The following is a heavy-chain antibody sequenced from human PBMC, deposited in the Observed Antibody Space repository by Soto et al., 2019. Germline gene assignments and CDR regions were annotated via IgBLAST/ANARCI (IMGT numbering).Heavy chain of an antibody. CDR3: AKRKNYYDSSGYFNQFDY. CDR2: ISGSGGST. Sequence: GSLRLSCTASGFTFSSYAMSWVRQAPGKGLEWVSAISGSGGSTYYADSVKGRFTISRDNSKNTLYLQMNSLRAEDTAVYYCAKRKNYYDSSGYFNQFDYRRQGT. V-gene: IGHV3-23*01. D-gene: IGHD3-22*01. J-gene: IGHJ4*02. CDR1: GFTFSSYA.